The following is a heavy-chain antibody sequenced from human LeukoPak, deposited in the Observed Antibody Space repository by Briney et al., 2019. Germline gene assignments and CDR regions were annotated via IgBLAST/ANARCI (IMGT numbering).Heavy chain of an antibody. J-gene: IGHJ4*02. CDR2: VYNSGST. D-gene: IGHD6-13*01. CDR3: ARVSPSTAGMVFDY. Sequence: SETLSLTCTVSGGSIRSYYWSWIRQPPGKGLEWLGYVYNSGSTHYNPSLKSRITISADTSKNQFSLKLSSVTAADTAVYYCARVSPSTAGMVFDYWGQGTLVTVSS. V-gene: IGHV4-59*12. CDR1: GGSIRSYY.